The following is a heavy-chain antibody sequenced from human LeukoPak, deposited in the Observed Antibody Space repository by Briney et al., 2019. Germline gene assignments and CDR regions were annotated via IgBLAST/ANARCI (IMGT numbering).Heavy chain of an antibody. CDR2: IRYDGSNK. D-gene: IGHD2-15*01. CDR3: AIGYSSGWYFCFEH. Sequence: GGSLRLSCAASGFTLSSYAMHWVRQAPGKGLEWVAFIRYDGSNKFYADSVKGRFTISRDNSKSTLYLQMNSLRAEDTAVYYCAIGYSSGWYFCFEHWGQGSLVSVSS. J-gene: IGHJ4*02. CDR1: GFTLSSYA. V-gene: IGHV3-30*02.